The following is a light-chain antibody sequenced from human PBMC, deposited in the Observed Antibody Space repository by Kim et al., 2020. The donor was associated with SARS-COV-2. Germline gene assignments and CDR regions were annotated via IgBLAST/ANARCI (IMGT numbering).Light chain of an antibody. CDR1: QTLLHSDGRTY. V-gene: IGKV2-29*02. CDR2: EVS. J-gene: IGKJ4*01. Sequence: EIVMTQTPLSLSVTPGQPASISCRSSQTLLHSDGRTYLYWYLQRPGQSPHLLINEVSSRFSGVPDRFSGSGSGTDFTLTISRVEAEDVGIYYCMQGKHLPLTFGGGTKLEIK. CDR3: MQGKHLPLT.